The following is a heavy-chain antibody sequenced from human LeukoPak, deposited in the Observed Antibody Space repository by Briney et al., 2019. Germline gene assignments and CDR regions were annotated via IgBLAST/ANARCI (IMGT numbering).Heavy chain of an antibody. J-gene: IGHJ4*02. CDR1: GGSISSYY. CDR2: IYYSGST. D-gene: IGHD6-13*01. CDR3: ARERYSSSWYAD. V-gene: IGHV4-59*01. Sequence: SETLSLTCTVSGGSISSYYWTWIRQPPGKGLEWIGYIYYSGSTNYNPSLKSRVTISVDTSKNQFSLELSSVTAADTAVYYCARERYSSSWYADWGQGTLVTVSS.